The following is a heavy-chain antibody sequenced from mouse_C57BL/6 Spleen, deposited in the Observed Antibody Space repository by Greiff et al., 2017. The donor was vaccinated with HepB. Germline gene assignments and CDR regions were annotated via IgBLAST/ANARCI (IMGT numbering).Heavy chain of an antibody. Sequence: QVQLQQSGAELVKPGASVKISCKASGYAFSSYWMNWVKQRPGKGLEWIGQIYPGDGDTNYNGKFKGKATLTADKSSSTAYMQLSSLTSEDSAVYFCARITTVVPYWYFDVWGTGTTVTVSS. CDR2: IYPGDGDT. J-gene: IGHJ1*03. CDR1: GYAFSSYW. D-gene: IGHD1-1*01. V-gene: IGHV1-80*01. CDR3: ARITTVVPYWYFDV.